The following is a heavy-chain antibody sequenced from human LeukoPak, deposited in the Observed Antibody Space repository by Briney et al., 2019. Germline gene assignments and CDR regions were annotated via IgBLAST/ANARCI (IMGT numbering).Heavy chain of an antibody. D-gene: IGHD6-19*01. CDR2: ISGSI. CDR1: GFTFITYA. CDR3: AKDAQAVPAHFDY. J-gene: IGHJ4*02. V-gene: IGHV3-23*01. Sequence: GGSLRLSCAASGFTFITYAMSWVRQAPGRGLEWVSAISGSIYYADSVKGRFTISRDNSKNTLYLQMNSLRAEDTAVYYCAKDAQAVPAHFDYWGQGTLVTVSS.